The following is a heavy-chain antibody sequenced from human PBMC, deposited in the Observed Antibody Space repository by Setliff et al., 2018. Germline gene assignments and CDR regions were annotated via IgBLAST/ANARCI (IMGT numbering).Heavy chain of an antibody. V-gene: IGHV3-48*04. CDR3: ARVAGRGRYWYFDL. CDR1: GFTFSSYS. J-gene: IGHJ2*01. Sequence: GSLRLSCAAPGFTFSSYSINWVRQAPGKGLEWVSYISSSSSTIYYADSVKGRFTISRDNAKNSLYLRMNSLRAEDTAVYYCARVAGRGRYWYFDLWGRGTLVTVSS. CDR2: ISSSSSTI.